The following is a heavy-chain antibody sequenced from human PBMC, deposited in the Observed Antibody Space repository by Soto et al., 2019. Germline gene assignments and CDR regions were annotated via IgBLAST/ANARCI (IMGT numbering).Heavy chain of an antibody. D-gene: IGHD5-12*01. V-gene: IGHV1-69*01. J-gene: IGHJ5*02. Sequence: QVQLVQSGAEVRKPGSSVKVSCKASGGTFSRHAISWVRQAPGQGLEWMGGIIPIFGTANHAQKFQGRVTIIADESTSTVYMELSSLRSDDTAVYYCATSYDSGFDPWGQGTLVSVSS. CDR3: ATSYDSGFDP. CDR1: GGTFSRHA. CDR2: IIPIFGTA.